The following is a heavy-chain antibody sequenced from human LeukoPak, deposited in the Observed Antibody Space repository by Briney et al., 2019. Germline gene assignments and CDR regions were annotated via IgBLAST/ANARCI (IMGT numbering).Heavy chain of an antibody. J-gene: IGHJ3*02. CDR1: GFTFSSYG. D-gene: IGHD6-13*01. CDR2: ISYDGSNK. CDR3: AKEYSSSWYLNTGDAFDI. Sequence: GGSLRLSCAASGFTFSSYGMHWVREAPGKGLEWVAVISYDGSNKYYADSVKGRFTISRDNSKNTLYLQMNSLRAEDTAVYYCAKEYSSSWYLNTGDAFDIWGQGTMVTVSS. V-gene: IGHV3-30*18.